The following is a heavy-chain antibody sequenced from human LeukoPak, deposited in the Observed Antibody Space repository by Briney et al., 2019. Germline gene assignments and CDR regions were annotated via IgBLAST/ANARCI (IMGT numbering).Heavy chain of an antibody. V-gene: IGHV3-30*03. CDR3: ARGLGHYDILTGWAYYYFDY. CDR2: ISYDGSNK. D-gene: IGHD3-9*01. CDR1: GFTFSSYG. Sequence: GGSLRLSCAASGFTFSSYGMHWVRQAPGKGLEWVAVISYDGSNKYYADSVKGRFTISRDNSKNTLYLQMNSLRAEDTAVYYCARGLGHYDILTGWAYYYFDYWGQGTLVTVSS. J-gene: IGHJ4*02.